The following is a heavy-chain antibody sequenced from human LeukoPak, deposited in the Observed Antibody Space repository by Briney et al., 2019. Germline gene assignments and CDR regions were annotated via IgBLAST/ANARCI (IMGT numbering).Heavy chain of an antibody. V-gene: IGHV3-48*04. Sequence: GGSLRLSCVASGFSFSSYSFNWVRQAPGKGLEWVAYISTSTSSIYHVDSVKGRFTISRDNAKNSLYLQMNSLRAEDTAVYYCAKYCSSTSCYVYWGQGTLVTVSS. CDR3: AKYCSSTSCYVY. CDR1: GFSFSSYS. D-gene: IGHD2-2*01. CDR2: ISTSTSSI. J-gene: IGHJ4*02.